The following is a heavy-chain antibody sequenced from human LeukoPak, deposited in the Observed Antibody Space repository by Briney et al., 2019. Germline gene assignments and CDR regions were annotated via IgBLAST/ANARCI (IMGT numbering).Heavy chain of an antibody. CDR3: ARDLLGVYCSSTSCYPY. CDR2: ISSGSSTI. CDR1: GFTFSSYN. D-gene: IGHD2-2*01. J-gene: IGHJ4*02. Sequence: GGSLRLSCAASGFTFSSYNMNWVRQAPGKGLEWVSYISSGSSTIYYADSVKGRFTISRDNAKNSLYLQMNSLRAEDTAVYYCARDLLGVYCSSTSCYPYWGQGTLVTVSS. V-gene: IGHV3-48*04.